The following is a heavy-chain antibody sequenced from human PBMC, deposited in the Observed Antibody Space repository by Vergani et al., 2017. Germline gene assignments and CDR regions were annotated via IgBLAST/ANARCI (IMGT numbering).Heavy chain of an antibody. V-gene: IGHV3-23*01. D-gene: IGHD6-6*01. CDR3: ARSSIAARSGYYYYYMDV. CDR1: GFTFSSYA. CDR2: IGGSGAST. Sequence: EVQLLESGGGLVQPGGSLRLSCAASGFTFSSYAMSWVRQAPGKGLEWVSAIGGSGASTDYADSVKGRFTISRDNSKNTLYLQMNSLRAEDTAVSYCARSSIAARSGYYYYYMDVWGKGTTVTVSS. J-gene: IGHJ6*03.